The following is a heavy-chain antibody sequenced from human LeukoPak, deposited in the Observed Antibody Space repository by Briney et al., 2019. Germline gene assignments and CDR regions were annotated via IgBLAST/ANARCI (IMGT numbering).Heavy chain of an antibody. J-gene: IGHJ6*02. CDR1: GGTFTSYA. CDR2: IIPLIGVT. Sequence: SLRVSCKASGGTFTSYAFSWVRPAPGQGLEWMGRIIPLIGVTDSAQTFRDSVTITADKSTSTAYMELSSLRSDETAVYYCATYNVDNYDTRDGMDVWGQAATAADSS. CDR3: ATYNVDNYDTRDGMDV. D-gene: IGHD3-22*01. V-gene: IGHV1-69*04.